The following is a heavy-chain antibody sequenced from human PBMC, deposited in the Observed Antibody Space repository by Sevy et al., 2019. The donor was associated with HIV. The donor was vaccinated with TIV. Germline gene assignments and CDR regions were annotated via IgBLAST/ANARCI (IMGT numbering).Heavy chain of an antibody. CDR2: ISYAGSSK. D-gene: IGHD3-3*01. CDR1: GFNFSSYG. CDR3: AKESGSYYDFWSGHDAFDI. J-gene: IGHJ3*02. Sequence: GGSLRLSCAASGFNFSSYGMHWVRQAPGKGLEWVAVISYAGSSKYYADSMKGRFTISRDNSKNPLYLQINSLRAEDRAVYYCAKESGSYYDFWSGHDAFDIWGQGTMVTVSS. V-gene: IGHV3-30*18.